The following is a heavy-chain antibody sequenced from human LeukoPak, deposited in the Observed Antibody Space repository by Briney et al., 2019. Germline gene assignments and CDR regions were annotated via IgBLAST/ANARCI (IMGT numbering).Heavy chain of an antibody. D-gene: IGHD3-10*01. J-gene: IGHJ3*02. Sequence: SETLSLTCAVYGGSFSGYYWSWIRQPPGKGLEWIGEINHSGSTNYNPSLKSRVTISVDTSKNQFSLKLSSVTAADTAVYYCARDRYYGSGSYAFDIWGQGTMVTVSS. CDR3: ARDRYYGSGSYAFDI. V-gene: IGHV4-34*01. CDR2: INHSGST. CDR1: GGSFSGYY.